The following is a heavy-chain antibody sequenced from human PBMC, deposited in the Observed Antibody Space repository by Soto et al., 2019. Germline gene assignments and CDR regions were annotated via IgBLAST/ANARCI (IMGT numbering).Heavy chain of an antibody. CDR3: AREVGDTLNWFDP. CDR1: GGTFSSYA. D-gene: IGHD1-26*01. Sequence: GASVKVSCKASGGTFSSYAISWVRQAPGQGLEWMGGIIPIFGTATYAQKFQGRVTITADESTSTAYMELSSLRPEDTAVYYCAREVGDTLNWFDPWRQGTLVTDSS. V-gene: IGHV1-69*13. J-gene: IGHJ5*02. CDR2: IIPIFGTA.